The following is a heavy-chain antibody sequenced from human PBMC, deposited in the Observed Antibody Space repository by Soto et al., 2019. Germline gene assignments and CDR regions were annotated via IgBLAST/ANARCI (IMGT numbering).Heavy chain of an antibody. CDR2: IHPSGDT. J-gene: IGHJ1*01. CDR1: GYKFTTYF. D-gene: IGHD2-15*01. V-gene: IGHV1-46*01. CDR3: VRGYYTTSPCSGDFQF. Sequence: ASVKVSCKASGYKFTTYFIHWVRQAPGQGLEWMGMIHPSGDTGYAQKFRGRVTMTIDTSTTTAYMELRNLTSEDTAVYFSVRGYYTTSPCSGDFQFWGQGTLVTV.